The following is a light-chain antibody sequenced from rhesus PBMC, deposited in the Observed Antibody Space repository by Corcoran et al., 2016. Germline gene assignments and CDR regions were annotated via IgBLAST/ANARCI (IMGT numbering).Light chain of an antibody. CDR2: DAS. CDR1: QEISSS. Sequence: DIQMTQSPSSLSASVGDTVTITCRASQEISSSLNWFQQKPGKAPNLLIYDASSLQSGVPSRFSGSGSGTAFTLSISSLQPEIFATYYCLRHDNSPWSFGQGSKVEV. J-gene: IGKJ1*01. V-gene: IGKV1-28*03. CDR3: LRHDNSPWS.